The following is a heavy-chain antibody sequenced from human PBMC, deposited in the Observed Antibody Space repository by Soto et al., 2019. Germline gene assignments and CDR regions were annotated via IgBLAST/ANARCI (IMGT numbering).Heavy chain of an antibody. D-gene: IGHD6-13*01. CDR1: GGSISSYY. J-gene: IGHJ3*02. CDR2: IYYSGST. Sequence: KTSETLSLTCTVSGGSISSYYWSWIRQPPGKGLEWIGYIYYSGSTNYNPSLKSRVTISVDTSKNQFSPKLSSVTAADTAVYYCARDSSSWYEFAFDIWGQGTMVTVSS. CDR3: ARDSSSWYEFAFDI. V-gene: IGHV4-59*01.